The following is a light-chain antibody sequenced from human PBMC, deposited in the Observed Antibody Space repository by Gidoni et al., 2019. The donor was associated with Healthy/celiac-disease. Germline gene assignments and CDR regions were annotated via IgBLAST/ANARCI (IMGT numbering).Light chain of an antibody. Sequence: DIQMTQSPSTLSASVGDRVTITCRASPSISSWLAWYQQKPGKAPKLLIYKASSLESGVQSRFSGSGSETEFTLTISSLQPDDFATYYCQQYNSYSYTFXQXTKLEIK. CDR1: PSISSW. V-gene: IGKV1-5*03. J-gene: IGKJ2*01. CDR3: QQYNSYSYT. CDR2: KAS.